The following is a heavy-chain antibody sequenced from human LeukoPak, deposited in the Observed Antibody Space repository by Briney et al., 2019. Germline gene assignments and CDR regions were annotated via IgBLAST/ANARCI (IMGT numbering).Heavy chain of an antibody. CDR2: IYHSGST. Sequence: PSETLSLTCTVSGYSISSGYYWGWIRQPPGKGLEWIGSIYHSGSTYYNPSLKSQVTISVDTSKNQFSLKLSSVTAADTAVYYCARRGDYDFWSGYQYYFDYWGQGTLVTVSS. CDR3: ARRGDYDFWSGYQYYFDY. D-gene: IGHD3-3*01. CDR1: GYSISSGYY. V-gene: IGHV4-38-2*02. J-gene: IGHJ4*02.